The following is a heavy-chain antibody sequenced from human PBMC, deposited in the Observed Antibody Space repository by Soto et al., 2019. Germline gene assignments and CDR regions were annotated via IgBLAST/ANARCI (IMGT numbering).Heavy chain of an antibody. V-gene: IGHV4-30-4*01. Sequence: PSETLSLTCTVSGGSISSGDYYWSWIRQPPGKGLEWIGYIYYSGSTYYNPSLKSRVTISVDTSKNQFSLKLSSVTAADTAVYYCARAPYYDYVWGSYTGAFDIWGPGTTVTVSS. D-gene: IGHD3-16*01. J-gene: IGHJ3*02. CDR2: IYYSGST. CDR3: ARAPYYDYVWGSYTGAFDI. CDR1: GGSISSGDYY.